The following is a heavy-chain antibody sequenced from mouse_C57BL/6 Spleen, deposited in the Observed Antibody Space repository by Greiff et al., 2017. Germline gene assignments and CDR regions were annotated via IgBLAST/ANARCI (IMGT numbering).Heavy chain of an antibody. J-gene: IGHJ1*03. CDR1: GFTFSDYG. CDR3: ARPGTGGAQWYFED. Sequence: EVQVVESGGGLVKPGASLKISCAASGFTFSDYGMHWVRQAPEKGLEWVAYISTVSSTTYYADTVKGRSTFSGDNAENTLYLQLTSLRSEDTAMYYCARPGTGGAQWYFEDWGTGTTVTVSS. V-gene: IGHV5-17*01. CDR2: ISTVSSTT. D-gene: IGHD1-1*01.